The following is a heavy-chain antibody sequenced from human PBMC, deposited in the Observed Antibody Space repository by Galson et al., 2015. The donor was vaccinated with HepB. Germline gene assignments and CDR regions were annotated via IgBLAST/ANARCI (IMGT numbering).Heavy chain of an antibody. CDR2: ISLDVSNK. V-gene: IGHV3-30-3*01. CDR1: GFTFNIYA. J-gene: IGHJ3*02. CDR3: ARASYGVYDAFDI. Sequence: SLRLSCAASGFTFNIYAIHWVRHAPGEGRGWVAVISLDVSNKYYADSGKVRCTIPIDNSKNTLYLQMNSLRAEDMAVYYCARASYGVYDAFDIWGQGTMVTVSS. D-gene: IGHD4-17*01.